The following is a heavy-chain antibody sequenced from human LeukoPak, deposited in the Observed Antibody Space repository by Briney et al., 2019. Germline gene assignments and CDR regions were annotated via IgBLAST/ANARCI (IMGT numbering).Heavy chain of an antibody. CDR1: GGSFSGYY. Sequence: SETLSLTCAVYGGSFSGYYWSWLRQHPGKGLEWIGSIYYSGSTYYNPSLKSRVSISVDTSKNQFSLKLSSVTAADTAVYYCARVQFTEWLPFDYWGQGTLVTVSS. D-gene: IGHD3-3*01. CDR2: IYYSGST. CDR3: ARVQFTEWLPFDY. J-gene: IGHJ4*02. V-gene: IGHV4-31*11.